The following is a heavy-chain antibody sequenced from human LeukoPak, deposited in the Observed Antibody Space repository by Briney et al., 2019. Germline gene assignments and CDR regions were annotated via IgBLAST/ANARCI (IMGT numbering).Heavy chain of an antibody. CDR1: GFTFSSYA. CDR2: ISGSGRST. CDR3: AKESMYYYGSGSLVGY. J-gene: IGHJ4*02. D-gene: IGHD3-10*01. Sequence: GGSLRLSCAASGFTFSSYAMSWVRQAPGRGLEWVSAISGSGRSTYYAVSVKGRFTSSRDNSKNTLYLQMNSLRAEDTAVYYCAKESMYYYGSGSLVGYWGQGTLVTVSS. V-gene: IGHV3-23*01.